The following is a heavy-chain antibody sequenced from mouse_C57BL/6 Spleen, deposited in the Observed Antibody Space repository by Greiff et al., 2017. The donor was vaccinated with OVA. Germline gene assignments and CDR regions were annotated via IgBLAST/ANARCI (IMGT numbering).Heavy chain of an antibody. V-gene: IGHV5-6*01. Sequence: EVKLQESGGDLVKPGGSLKLSCAASGFTFSSYGMSWVRQTPDKRLEWVATISSGGSYTYYPDSVKGRFTISRDNAKNTLYLQMSSLKSEDTAMYYCARDWDYWGQGTTLTVSS. CDR1: GFTFSSYG. D-gene: IGHD4-1*01. J-gene: IGHJ2*01. CDR2: ISSGGSYT. CDR3: ARDWDY.